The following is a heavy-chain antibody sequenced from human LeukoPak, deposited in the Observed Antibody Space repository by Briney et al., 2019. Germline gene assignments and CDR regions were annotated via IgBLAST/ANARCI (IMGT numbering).Heavy chain of an antibody. CDR3: ARDRGPYFDY. CDR1: AAPITSYY. CDR2: IYNSGST. D-gene: IGHD3-10*01. V-gene: IGHV4-59*12. Sequence: SETLSLTCTVSAAPITSYYWSWIRQPPGKGLEWIGYIYNSGSTNYNPSLKGRVTMSVDTSKNQFSLNLSSVTAADTAVYYCARDRGPYFDYWGQGTLVTVSS. J-gene: IGHJ4*02.